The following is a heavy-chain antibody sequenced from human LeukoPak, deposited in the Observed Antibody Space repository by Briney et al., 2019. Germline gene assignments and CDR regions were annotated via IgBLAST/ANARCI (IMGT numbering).Heavy chain of an antibody. D-gene: IGHD2-15*01. CDR1: GYTFTGYY. CDR3: ARQPGYCGGGSCYPLGNNWFDP. Sequence: ASVKVSCKASGYTFTGYYMHWVRQAPGQGLEWMGIINPSGGSTSYAQKFQGRVTMTRDTSTSTVYMELSSLRSEDTAVYYCARQPGYCGGGSCYPLGNNWFDPWGQGTLVTVSS. J-gene: IGHJ5*02. CDR2: INPSGGST. V-gene: IGHV1-46*01.